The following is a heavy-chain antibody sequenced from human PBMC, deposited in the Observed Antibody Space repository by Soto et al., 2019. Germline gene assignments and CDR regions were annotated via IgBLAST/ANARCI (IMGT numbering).Heavy chain of an antibody. CDR3: ARSCITMIVVVTRAFDI. D-gene: IGHD3-22*01. CDR1: GGSFSGYY. J-gene: IGHJ3*02. V-gene: IGHV4-34*01. CDR2: INHSGST. Sequence: QVQLQQWGAGLLKPSETLSLTCAVYGGSFSGYYWSWIRQPPGKGLEWIGEINHSGSTNYNPSLKSRVTISVDTPKNQFSLKLSSVTAAETAVYYCARSCITMIVVVTRAFDIWGQGTMVTVSS.